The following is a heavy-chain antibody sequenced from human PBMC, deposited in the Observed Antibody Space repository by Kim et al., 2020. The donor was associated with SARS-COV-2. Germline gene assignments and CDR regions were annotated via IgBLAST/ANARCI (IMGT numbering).Heavy chain of an antibody. D-gene: IGHD5-18*01. V-gene: IGHV4-4*02. CDR3: ARDLEYSYGFDY. CDR2: IYHSGST. Sequence: SETLSLTCAVSGGSISSSNWWSWVRQPPGKGLEWIGEIYHSGSTNYNPSLKSRVTISVDKPKNQFSLKLSSVTAADTAVYYCARDLEYSYGFDYWGQGTLVTVSS. J-gene: IGHJ4*02. CDR1: GGSISSSNW.